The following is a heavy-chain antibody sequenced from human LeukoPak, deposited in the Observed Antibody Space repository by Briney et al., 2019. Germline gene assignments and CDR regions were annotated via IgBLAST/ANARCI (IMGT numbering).Heavy chain of an antibody. CDR3: ARRGSSGYVDY. D-gene: IGHD3-22*01. V-gene: IGHV4-59*08. CDR1: GGSISSYY. Sequence: SETLSLTCTVSGGSISSYYWSWIRQPPGKGLEWIGYISYAGSTNYNPSLKSRVTMSVDTSKNQFSLKLSSVTAADTAVYYCARRGSSGYVDYWGQGTLVTVSS. CDR2: ISYAGST. J-gene: IGHJ4*02.